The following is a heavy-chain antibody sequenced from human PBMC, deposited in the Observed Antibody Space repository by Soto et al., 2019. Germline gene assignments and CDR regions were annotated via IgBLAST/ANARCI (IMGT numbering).Heavy chain of an antibody. CDR3: VPGPMTTVSPPFDY. V-gene: IGHV3-21*01. CDR1: GFTFSSYS. CDR2: ISSSSSYI. Sequence: EVQLVESGGGLVKPGGSLRLSCAASGFTFSSYSMNWVRQAPGKGLEWVSSISSSSSYIYYADSVKARFTISRDNAKNSLYLQMNSLRAEDTAVYYCVPGPMTTVSPPFDYWGQGTLVTVSS. J-gene: IGHJ4*02. D-gene: IGHD4-4*01.